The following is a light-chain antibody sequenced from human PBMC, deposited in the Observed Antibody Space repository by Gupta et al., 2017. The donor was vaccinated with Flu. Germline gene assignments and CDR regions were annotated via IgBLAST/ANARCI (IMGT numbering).Light chain of an antibody. J-gene: IGKJ4*01. CDR1: QHIGSW. V-gene: IGKV1-12*01. CDR3: LQANSFPLT. CDR2: AAS. Sequence: PSTVSASVGDRVSITCRASQHIGSWLAWYQLKPGEAPKVLIYAASSLQSGVPSRFSGSGYGTVFTLTIASLQPEDFSTYFCLQANSFPLTFGGGTKVEMK.